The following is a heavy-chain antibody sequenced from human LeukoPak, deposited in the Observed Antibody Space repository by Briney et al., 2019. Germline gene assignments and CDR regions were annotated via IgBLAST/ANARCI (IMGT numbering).Heavy chain of an antibody. CDR1: GFIFSTAW. CDR2: IKSRTDGETT. Sequence: GGSLRLSCAASGFIFSTAWVGWVRQAPGKGLEWVGRIKSRTDGETTEYAAPVQGRFTISRDDSRNTLYLQMNSLKTDDTAVYYCAAGPGAGRIVLDYWGQGTLVTVSS. V-gene: IGHV3-15*01. D-gene: IGHD1-26*01. J-gene: IGHJ4*02. CDR3: AAGPGAGRIVLDY.